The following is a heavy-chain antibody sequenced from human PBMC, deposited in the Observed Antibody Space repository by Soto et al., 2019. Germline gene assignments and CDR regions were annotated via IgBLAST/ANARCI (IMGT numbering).Heavy chain of an antibody. CDR3: EKDYLPLGYCIRTSCYSDGMDV. Sequence: QVQLVESGGGVVQPGRSLRLSCAASGFTFSRYDMHWVRQAPGKGLEWVAVISYDGSNQYYADSVKGRFTISRDNSKNPLYLQMNSLRAEDTAVYHCEKDYLPLGYCIRTSCYSDGMDVWGHGTTVTVSS. CDR1: GFTFSRYD. CDR2: ISYDGSNQ. D-gene: IGHD2-2*01. J-gene: IGHJ6*02. V-gene: IGHV3-30*18.